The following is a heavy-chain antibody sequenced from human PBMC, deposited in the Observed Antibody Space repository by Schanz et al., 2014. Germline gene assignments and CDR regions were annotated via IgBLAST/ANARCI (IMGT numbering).Heavy chain of an antibody. CDR1: GFTVSSNH. V-gene: IGHV3-66*01. CDR2: IYSGIGA. CDR3: ARGLRPFAELSAY. D-gene: IGHD3-10*01. Sequence: EGQLAESGGGLVQPGGSLRLSCAVSGFTVSSNHMSWVRQAPGKGLEWVSVIYSGIGAYYADSVKDRFTVSRDNSKNTVYLQMNRLRAEDTAVYYCARGLRPFAELSAYWGQGTPVTVSS. J-gene: IGHJ4*02.